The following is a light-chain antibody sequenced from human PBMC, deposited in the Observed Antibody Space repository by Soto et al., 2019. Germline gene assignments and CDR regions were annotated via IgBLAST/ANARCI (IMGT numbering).Light chain of an antibody. J-gene: IGKJ4*01. CDR1: QSISSY. CDR3: HQRSSWPGT. CDR2: DAS. V-gene: IGKV3-11*01. Sequence: EIVLTQSPATLSLSPGERATLPCRASQSISSYLAWYQQKAGQAPRLLIYDASNRATGVPARFSGSVSGTDFTLTISSLEPEDFAVYYCHQRSSWPGTFGGGIMVEIK.